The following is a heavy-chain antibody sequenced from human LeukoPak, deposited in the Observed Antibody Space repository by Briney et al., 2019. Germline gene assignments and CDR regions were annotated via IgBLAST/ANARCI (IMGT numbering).Heavy chain of an antibody. V-gene: IGHV7-4-1*02. CDR1: GYTFTSYA. CDR2: INTNTGNP. D-gene: IGHD3-9*01. Sequence: ASVKVSCKASGYTFTSYAMNWVRQAPGQGLEWMGWINTNTGNPTYAQGFTGRFVFSLDTSVSTAYLQISSLKAEDTAVYYCARVVDAWYYDILTGLGYWGQGTLVTVSS. CDR3: ARVVDAWYYDILTGLGY. J-gene: IGHJ4*02.